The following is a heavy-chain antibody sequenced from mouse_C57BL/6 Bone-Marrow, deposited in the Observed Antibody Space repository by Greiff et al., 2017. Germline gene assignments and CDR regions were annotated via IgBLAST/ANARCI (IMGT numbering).Heavy chain of an antibody. CDR3: ARDYYGSSFDY. Sequence: VQLKESGGGLVKPGGSLKLSCAASGFTFSSYAMSWVRQTPEKRLEWVATISDGGSYTYYPDNVKGRFTISRDNAKNNLYLQMSHLKSEDTAMYYCARDYYGSSFDYWGQGTTLTVSS. CDR2: ISDGGSYT. D-gene: IGHD1-1*01. CDR1: GFTFSSYA. V-gene: IGHV5-4*01. J-gene: IGHJ2*01.